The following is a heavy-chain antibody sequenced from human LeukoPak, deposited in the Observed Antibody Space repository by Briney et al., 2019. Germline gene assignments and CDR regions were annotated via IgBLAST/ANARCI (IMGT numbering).Heavy chain of an antibody. D-gene: IGHD3-22*01. CDR2: ICTSGTT. V-gene: IGHV4-4*09. CDR3: ARFLTVSQFDY. CDR1: GGSFTSYY. J-gene: IGHJ4*02. Sequence: SETLSLTCTVSGGSFTSYYWSWIRQPPGKGLEWIGYICTSGTTKYNPSLKSRVTILVDTSKNQFSLKLSSVTAADTAVYYCARFLTVSQFDYWGQGTLVTVSS.